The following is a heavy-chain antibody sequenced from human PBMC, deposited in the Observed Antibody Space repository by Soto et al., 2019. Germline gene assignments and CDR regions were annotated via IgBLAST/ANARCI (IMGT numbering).Heavy chain of an antibody. V-gene: IGHV4-34*01. CDR1: GGSFSGYY. CDR2: INHSGST. CDR3: ASSMYSTSAQLYYGMDV. J-gene: IGHJ6*02. Sequence: PSETLSLTCAVYGGSFSGYYWSWIRQPPGKGLEWIGEINHSGSTNYNPSLKSRVTISVDTSKNQFSLKLSSVTAADTAVYYCASSMYSTSAQLYYGMDVWGQGTTVTVSS. D-gene: IGHD6-6*01.